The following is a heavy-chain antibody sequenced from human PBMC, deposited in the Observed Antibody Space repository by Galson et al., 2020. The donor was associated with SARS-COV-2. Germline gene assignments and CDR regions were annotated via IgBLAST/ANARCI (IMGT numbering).Heavy chain of an antibody. J-gene: IGHJ6*02. CDR2: FDPEDGET. Sequence: ASVKVSCKVSGYTLTELSMHWVRQAPGKGLEWMGGFDPEDGETIYAQKFQGRVTMTEDTSTDTAYMELSSLRSEDTAVYYCATSPVVQGVIRTYYYYYGMDVWGQGTTVTVSS. V-gene: IGHV1-24*01. CDR1: GYTLTELS. D-gene: IGHD3-10*01. CDR3: ATSPVVQGVIRTYYYYYGMDV.